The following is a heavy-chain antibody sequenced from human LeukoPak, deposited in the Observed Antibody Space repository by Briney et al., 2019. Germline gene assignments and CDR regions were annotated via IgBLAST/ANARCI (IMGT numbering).Heavy chain of an antibody. Sequence: PSETLSLTCTVSGGSISSYYWSWIRQPPGKGLEWIGYIYYSGSTNYNPSLKSRVTISVDTSKNQFSLKLSSVTAADTAMYYCARLIQDFWSGYNWFDPWGQGTLVTVSS. CDR1: GGSISSYY. CDR3: ARLIQDFWSGYNWFDP. CDR2: IYYSGST. V-gene: IGHV4-59*08. D-gene: IGHD3-3*01. J-gene: IGHJ5*02.